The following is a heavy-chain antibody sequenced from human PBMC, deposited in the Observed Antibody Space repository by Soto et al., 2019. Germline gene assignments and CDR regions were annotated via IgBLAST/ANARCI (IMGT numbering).Heavy chain of an antibody. D-gene: IGHD3-10*01. V-gene: IGHV3-30-3*01. CDR2: ISSDGNNK. Sequence: QVHLVESGGGVVQPGRSLRVSCTASEFSFNNYAVHWVRQAPGEGLEWVALISSDGNNKYYPDSVKGRFTISRDHSNNTVYLQMHSLRLDDTAVYYCATWTLPRSWSWLQSAAGKFDYWGQGTLVTVSS. CDR3: ATWTLPRSWSWLQSAAGKFDY. CDR1: EFSFNNYA. J-gene: IGHJ4*02.